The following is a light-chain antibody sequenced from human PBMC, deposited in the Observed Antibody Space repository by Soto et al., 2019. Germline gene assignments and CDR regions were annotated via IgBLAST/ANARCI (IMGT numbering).Light chain of an antibody. CDR3: QQYYSTPPT. CDR1: QSILYSSNHKNY. V-gene: IGKV4-1*01. Sequence: DIVMTQSPDSLAVSLGERATINFKSSQSILYSSNHKNYLAWYQQKPGQPPKLLIYWASTRESGVPDRFSGSGSGTDFTLTISSLQAEDVAVYYCQQYYSTPPTFGQGTKVDIK. J-gene: IGKJ1*01. CDR2: WAS.